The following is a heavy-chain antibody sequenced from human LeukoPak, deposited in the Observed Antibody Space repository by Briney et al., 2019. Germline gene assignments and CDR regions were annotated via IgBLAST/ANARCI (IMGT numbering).Heavy chain of an antibody. D-gene: IGHD3-9*01. V-gene: IGHV4-59*01. J-gene: IGHJ5*02. CDR3: ARTDLTGYYDNWFDP. Sequence: SETLSLTCTVSGGSLSSYYWSWIRQPPGKGLEWIGYIYYSGSTNYNPSLKSRVTISVDTSKNQFSLKLSSVTAADTAVYYCARTDLTGYYDNWFDPWGQGTLVTVSS. CDR2: IYYSGST. CDR1: GGSLSSYY.